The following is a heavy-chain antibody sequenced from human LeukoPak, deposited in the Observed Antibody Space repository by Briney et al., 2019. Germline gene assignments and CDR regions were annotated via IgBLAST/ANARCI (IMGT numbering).Heavy chain of an antibody. Sequence: SETLSLTCTVSGGSISSSSHYWYWIRQPPGKGLEWIGTIYYSGSTYYNPSLTSRVTISLDTSKSQFSLKLSSVTAADTAVYYCARGGSSGWPYYYYYMDVWGKGTTVTISS. CDR2: IYYSGST. J-gene: IGHJ6*03. CDR3: ARGGSSGWPYYYYYMDV. D-gene: IGHD6-19*01. V-gene: IGHV4-39*07. CDR1: GGSISSSSHY.